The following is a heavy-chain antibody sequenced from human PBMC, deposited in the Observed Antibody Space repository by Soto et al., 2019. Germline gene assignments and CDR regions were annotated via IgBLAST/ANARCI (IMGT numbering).Heavy chain of an antibody. J-gene: IGHJ6*02. CDR3: ARSQGYCSGGSCASDYYYYGMDV. D-gene: IGHD2-15*01. V-gene: IGHV5-51*01. CDR2: IYPGDSDT. CDR1: GYSFTSYW. Sequence: HGESLKISCKGSGYSFTSYWIGWARQMPGKGLEWMGIIYPGDSDTRYSPSFQGQVTISADKSISTAYLQWSSLKASDTAMYYCARSQGYCSGGSCASDYYYYGMDVWGQGTTVTVSS.